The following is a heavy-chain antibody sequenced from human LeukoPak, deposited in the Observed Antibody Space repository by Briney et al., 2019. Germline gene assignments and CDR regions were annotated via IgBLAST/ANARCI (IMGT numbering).Heavy chain of an antibody. J-gene: IGHJ4*02. V-gene: IGHV4-31*03. CDR2: IYYSGST. CDR3: ASSWYTSTAFDY. D-gene: IGHD6-13*01. CDR1: GGSISSGGYY. Sequence: ASETLSLTCTVSGGSISSGGYYWSWIRQHPGKGLERIGYIYYSGSTYYNPSLKSRVTISVDTSKNQFSLKLSSVTAADTAVYYCASSWYTSTAFDYWGQGTLVTVSS.